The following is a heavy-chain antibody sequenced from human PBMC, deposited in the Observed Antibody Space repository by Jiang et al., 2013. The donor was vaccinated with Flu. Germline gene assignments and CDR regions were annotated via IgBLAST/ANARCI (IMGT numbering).Heavy chain of an antibody. V-gene: IGHV3-23*01. CDR1: GFTFSSYA. Sequence: QLLESGGGLVQPGGSLRLSCAASGFTFSSYAMSWVRQAPGKGLEWVSAISGSGGSTYYADSVKGRFTISRDNSKNTLYLQMNSLRAEDTAVYYCAQAPYYYDSSGYYTNWGQGTLVTVSS. CDR2: ISGSGGST. CDR3: AQAPYYYDSSGYYTN. D-gene: IGHD3-22*01. J-gene: IGHJ4*02.